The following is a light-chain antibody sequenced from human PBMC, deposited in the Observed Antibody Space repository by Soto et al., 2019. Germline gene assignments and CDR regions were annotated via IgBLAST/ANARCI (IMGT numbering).Light chain of an antibody. CDR1: SSDIGGYNY. V-gene: IGLV2-8*01. J-gene: IGLJ2*01. Sequence: QSALTQPPSASGSPGQSVTISCTGTSSDIGGYNYVSWYQQHPGKAPKLMISEVSQRPSGVPDRFSGSKSGNTASLTVSGLQAEDEADYYCSSYAGSITLFGGGTKLTVL. CDR2: EVS. CDR3: SSYAGSITL.